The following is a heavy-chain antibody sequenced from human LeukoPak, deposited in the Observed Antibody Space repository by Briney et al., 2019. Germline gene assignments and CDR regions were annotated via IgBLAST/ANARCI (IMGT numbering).Heavy chain of an antibody. Sequence: GGSLRLSCAASGLSVSDAWMAWVRQAPGKGLEWVGRIRGKSAGGTADYVAPVKGRFTISTDDSKNILYLQMNSLTSEDTAVYYCTGPPGWGQGTLVTVSS. J-gene: IGHJ4*02. CDR3: TGPPG. V-gene: IGHV3-15*01. CDR1: GLSVSDAW. CDR2: IRGKSAGGTA.